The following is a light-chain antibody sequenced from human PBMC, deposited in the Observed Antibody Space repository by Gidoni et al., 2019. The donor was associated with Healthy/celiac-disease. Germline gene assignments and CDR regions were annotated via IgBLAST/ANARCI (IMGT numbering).Light chain of an antibody. CDR2: EVS. V-gene: IGLV2-8*01. Sequence: QSALTQPPSASGSPVQSVTISCTGTSSDVGGYNYVSWYQQHPGKAPKLMIYEVSKRPSGVPDRFSGSKSGNTASLTVSGLHAEDEADYYCSSYAGSKGVFGTGTKVTVL. J-gene: IGLJ1*01. CDR3: SSYAGSKGV. CDR1: SSDVGGYNY.